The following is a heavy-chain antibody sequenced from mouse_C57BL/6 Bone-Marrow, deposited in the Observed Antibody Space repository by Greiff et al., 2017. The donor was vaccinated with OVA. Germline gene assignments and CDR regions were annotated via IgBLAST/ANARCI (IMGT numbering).Heavy chain of an antibody. CDR1: GYTFTSYW. V-gene: IGHV1-69*01. CDR2: IDPSDSYT. J-gene: IGHJ2*01. CDR3: ASTTVPGYFDY. D-gene: IGHD1-1*01. Sequence: QVQLQQPGAELVMPGASVKLSCKASGYTFTSYWMHWVKQRPGQGLEWIGEIDPSDSYTNYNQKFKGKSTLTVDKSSSTAYMQLSSLTSEDSAVYYCASTTVPGYFDYWGQGTTLTVSS.